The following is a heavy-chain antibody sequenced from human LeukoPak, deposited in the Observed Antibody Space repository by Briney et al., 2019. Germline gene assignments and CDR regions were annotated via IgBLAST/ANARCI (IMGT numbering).Heavy chain of an antibody. J-gene: IGHJ4*02. D-gene: IGHD6-19*01. CDR3: ARGVSSGLDY. CDR1: GYTFTSYD. Sequence: ASVTVSFKASGYTFTSYDINWVRQAAGQGVEWMGWMNPNSGNTGYAQKFQGRVTMTRNTSRSTAYMELSSLRSEDTAVYYCARGVSSGLDYWGEGTLVTVSS. V-gene: IGHV1-8*01. CDR2: MNPNSGNT.